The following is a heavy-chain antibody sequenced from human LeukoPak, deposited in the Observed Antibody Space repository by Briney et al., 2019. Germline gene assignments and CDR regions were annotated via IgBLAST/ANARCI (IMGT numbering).Heavy chain of an antibody. J-gene: IGHJ4*02. D-gene: IGHD2-2*01. Sequence: PGRSLRLSCAASGFTFSSYGMHWVRQAPGKGLEWVAVISYDGSNKYYADSVKGRFTISRDNSKNTLYLQMNSLRAEDTAVYYCAKGGVPAANDWGQGTLVTVSS. CDR2: ISYDGSNK. V-gene: IGHV3-30*18. CDR3: AKGGVPAAND. CDR1: GFTFSSYG.